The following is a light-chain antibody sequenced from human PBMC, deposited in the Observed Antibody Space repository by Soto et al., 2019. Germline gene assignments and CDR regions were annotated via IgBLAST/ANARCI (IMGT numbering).Light chain of an antibody. CDR1: QSVSTN. Sequence: VMTQSPATLSVSPGERAALSCRASQSVSTNLAWYQQKPGQPPRLLISFASTRATAVPARFTAGGSGTEFTLTISSLQSDDLAVYYCQQYDKWPRTFGQGTKVEIK. CDR2: FAS. V-gene: IGKV3-15*01. J-gene: IGKJ1*01. CDR3: QQYDKWPRT.